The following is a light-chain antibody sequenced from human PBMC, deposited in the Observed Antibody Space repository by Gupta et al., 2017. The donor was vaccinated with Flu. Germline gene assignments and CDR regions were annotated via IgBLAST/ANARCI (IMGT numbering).Light chain of an antibody. CDR2: ENN. CDR1: SSNIGNNY. Sequence: QSVFPHPPSVSPAPGQKVTISCSGSSSNIGNNYVSWYQQLPGTAPKLLIYENNKRPSGIPDRFSGSKSGTSATLGITGLQTGDEADYYCGTWDSSLSAGVFGGGTKLTVL. CDR3: GTWDSSLSAGV. V-gene: IGLV1-51*02. J-gene: IGLJ2*01.